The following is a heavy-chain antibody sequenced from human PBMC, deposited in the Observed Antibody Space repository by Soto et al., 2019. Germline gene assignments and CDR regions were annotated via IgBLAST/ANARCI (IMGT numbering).Heavy chain of an antibody. D-gene: IGHD3-10*01. CDR3: AAWPYYYYGLDV. Sequence: LSLTCTVSGGSITTPGYSWSWIRQPPGKAPEWIGYVYHNGNAYPKPSLKSRVTISLDGAKNQFPLKLTSVNAADGGQDYCAAWPYYYYGLDVWGQGTTVTVSS. CDR2: VYHNGNA. J-gene: IGHJ6*02. V-gene: IGHV4-30-2*01. CDR1: GGSITTPGYS.